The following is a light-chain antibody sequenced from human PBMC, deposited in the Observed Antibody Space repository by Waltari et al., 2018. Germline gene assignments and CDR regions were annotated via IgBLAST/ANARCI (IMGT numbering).Light chain of an antibody. CDR1: RRDAGGSNL. CDR3: CSYAGNGMI. CDR2: DVS. J-gene: IGLJ2*01. V-gene: IGLV2-11*01. Sequence: QSALPQTRSVSGSPGQSVTISCPGTRRDAGGSNLVSWYQQHPGKAPILRIYDVSKWPSGVPDRFSGSKSGNTASLTISGLQAEDEADYYCCSYAGNGMIFGGGTKLTVL.